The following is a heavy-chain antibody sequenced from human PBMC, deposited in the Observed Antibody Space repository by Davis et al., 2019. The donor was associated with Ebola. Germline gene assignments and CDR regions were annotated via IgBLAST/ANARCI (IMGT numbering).Heavy chain of an antibody. CDR2: INPNSGGT. CDR1: GYTFTGYY. D-gene: IGHD3-3*01. Sequence: ASVKVSCKASGYTFTGYYMHWVRQAPGQGLEWMGWINPNSGGTNYAQKFQGWVTMTRDTSISTAYMELSRLRSDDTAVYYCARQRAGFLEWYPTPPQSPDAFDIWGQGTMVTVSS. V-gene: IGHV1-2*04. J-gene: IGHJ3*02. CDR3: ARQRAGFLEWYPTPPQSPDAFDI.